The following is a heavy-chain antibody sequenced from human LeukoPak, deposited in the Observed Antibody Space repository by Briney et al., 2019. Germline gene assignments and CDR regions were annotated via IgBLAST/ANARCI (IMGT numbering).Heavy chain of an antibody. J-gene: IGHJ6*02. CDR3: VKDRPCDGCMPMDA. D-gene: IGHD5-24*01. V-gene: IGHV3-23*01. Sequence: GGSLRLSCAASGFTFSDYSMSWVRQVPGKGLEWVSGIGRVGYTYYADSVEGRFTISRHNSKNTVYLQMNSLRAEDTAIYYCVKDRPCDGCMPMDAWGQGTTVTVSS. CDR1: GFTFSDYS. CDR2: IGRVGYT.